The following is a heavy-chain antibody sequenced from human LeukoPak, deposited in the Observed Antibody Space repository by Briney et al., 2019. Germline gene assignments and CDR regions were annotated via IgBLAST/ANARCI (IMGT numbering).Heavy chain of an antibody. D-gene: IGHD3-22*01. CDR1: GFTFSDFY. CDR3: ARGMTYYYDSSGYPTDY. Sequence: GGSLRLSCAASGFTFSDFYMNWVRQAPGKGLEWVSYISSSSSTIYYADSVKGRFTISRDNAKNSLYLQMNSLRAEDTAVYYCARGMTYYYDSSGYPTDYWGQGTLVTVSS. J-gene: IGHJ4*02. CDR2: ISSSSSTI. V-gene: IGHV3-48*01.